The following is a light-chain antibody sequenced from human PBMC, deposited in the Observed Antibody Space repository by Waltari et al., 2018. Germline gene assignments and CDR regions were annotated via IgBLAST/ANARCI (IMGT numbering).Light chain of an antibody. CDR2: SNN. CDR3: ATWDDSLNGL. J-gene: IGLJ2*01. V-gene: IGLV1-44*01. Sequence: QSVLTRPPSVSGTPGQRVSISCSGSSSNIGSKSVNWYQQVPGTAPKPLIYSNNQRPSGVPDRFSGSKSGTSASLAISGLQSEDEADYYCATWDDSLNGLFGGGTKLTVL. CDR1: SSNIGSKS.